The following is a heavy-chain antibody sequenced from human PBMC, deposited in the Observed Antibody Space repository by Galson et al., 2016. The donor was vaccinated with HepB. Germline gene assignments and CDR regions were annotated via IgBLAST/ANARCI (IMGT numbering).Heavy chain of an antibody. CDR3: ARASVGGSYLGGYHYYGMDV. CDR1: GGSVSSGSYY. J-gene: IGHJ6*02. D-gene: IGHD1-26*01. V-gene: IGHV4-61*01. Sequence: SLTCTVSGGSVSSGSYYWSWIRQPPGEGLEWIGYIYDSDTTNYNPSLKSRVTISVDTSKNQFSLKLSSVTAADTALYYCARASVGGSYLGGYHYYGMDVWGQGTTVTVSS. CDR2: IYDSDTT.